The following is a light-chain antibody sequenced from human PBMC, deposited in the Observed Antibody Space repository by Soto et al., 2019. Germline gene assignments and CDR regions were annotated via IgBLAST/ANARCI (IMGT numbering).Light chain of an antibody. CDR3: MQALQTPF. V-gene: IGKV2-28*01. CDR2: LGS. Sequence: DIVMTQSPLSLPVTPGEPASISCRSSQSLLHSNGYNYLDWYLQKPGQSPQLLIYLGSNRASGVPDRFSGSGSGTDFTLKISSVEAEDVGVYYCMQALQTPFFGPGTKVDIK. J-gene: IGKJ3*01. CDR1: QSLLHSNGYNY.